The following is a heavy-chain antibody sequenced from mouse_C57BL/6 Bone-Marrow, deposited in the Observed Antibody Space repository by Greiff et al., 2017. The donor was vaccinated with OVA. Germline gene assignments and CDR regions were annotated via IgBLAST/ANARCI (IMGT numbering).Heavy chain of an antibody. J-gene: IGHJ3*01. CDR1: GYTFTSYW. D-gene: IGHD2-4*01. V-gene: IGHV1-72*01. Sequence: QVQLQQPGAELVKPGASVKLSCKASGYTFTSYWMHWVKQRPGRGLEWIGRIDPISGGTKYNEKFKSKATLTVDKPSSTAYMQLSSLTSEDSAVYYCARGPYYDGFAYWGQGTLVTVSA. CDR3: ARGPYYDGFAY. CDR2: IDPISGGT.